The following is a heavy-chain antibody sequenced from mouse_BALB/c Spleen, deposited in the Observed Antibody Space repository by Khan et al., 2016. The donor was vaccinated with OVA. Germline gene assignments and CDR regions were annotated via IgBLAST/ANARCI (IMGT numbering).Heavy chain of an antibody. Sequence: EVQLQESGPGLVKPSQSLSLTCTVTGYSITSDYAWNWIRQFPGNKLEWMGYISYSGRTSYNPSLKSRSSITRDTSKNQFFLQLNSVTTEDTATYDCARSVTSTTIVATDFDYWGQGTTLTVSS. D-gene: IGHD1-1*01. J-gene: IGHJ2*01. V-gene: IGHV3-2*02. CDR3: ARSVTSTTIVATDFDY. CDR1: GYSITSDYA. CDR2: ISYSGRT.